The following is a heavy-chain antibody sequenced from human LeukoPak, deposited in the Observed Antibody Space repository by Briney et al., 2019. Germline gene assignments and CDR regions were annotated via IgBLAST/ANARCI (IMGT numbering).Heavy chain of an antibody. CDR2: IKQDGSDK. J-gene: IGHJ4*02. Sequence: GGSLRLSCAASGFPFSSYWMSWVRQAPGKGLEWVANIKQDGSDKYYVDSVKGRFTISRDNAKNSLYLQLNSLRADDTAFYYCARLTGTTGFDYWGQGTLVTVSS. V-gene: IGHV3-7*01. CDR3: ARLTGTTGFDY. CDR1: GFPFSSYW. D-gene: IGHD1-1*01.